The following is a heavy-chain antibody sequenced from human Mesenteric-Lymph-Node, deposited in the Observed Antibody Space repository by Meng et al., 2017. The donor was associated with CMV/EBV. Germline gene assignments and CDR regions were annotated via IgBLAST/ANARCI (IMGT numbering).Heavy chain of an antibody. CDR3: ARSESTRYYYYYGMDV. Sequence: LSLTCAASGFTFSSYAMHWVRQAPGKGLEWVAVISYDGSKKYYADSVKGRFTISRDKSKNTLSLQMNSLRAEDTAVYYCARSESTRYYYYYGMDVWGQGTTVTVSS. V-gene: IGHV3-30*04. CDR1: GFTFSSYA. D-gene: IGHD1-1*01. J-gene: IGHJ6*02. CDR2: ISYDGSKK.